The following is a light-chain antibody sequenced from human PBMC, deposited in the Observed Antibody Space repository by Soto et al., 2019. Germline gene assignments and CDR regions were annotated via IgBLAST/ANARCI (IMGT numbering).Light chain of an antibody. CDR1: QSVNNNY. V-gene: IGKV3-20*01. Sequence: EIVLTQSPGTLSLSPAERATLSCRASQSVNNNYLAWFQQKPGQAPRLLIYGASSRATGIPDRFSGSGSGTDFTLTISRLEHEDFAVYYGQQYSNTPQTFGQGTKVEIK. CDR3: QQYSNTPQT. J-gene: IGKJ2*01. CDR2: GAS.